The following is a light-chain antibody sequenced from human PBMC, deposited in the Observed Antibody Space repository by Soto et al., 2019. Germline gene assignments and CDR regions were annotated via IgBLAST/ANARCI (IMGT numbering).Light chain of an antibody. CDR1: EDISYW. CDR2: AAS. J-gene: IGKJ4*01. V-gene: IGKV1D-12*01. CDR3: QQLDRYPFT. Sequence: DIQMTQTQSSVSASVGDRVTITCRASEDISYWVAWYQQKPGKAPKLLIPAASSLHSGVPSRFSGSASGTEFTLTISSLQPEDFASYYCQQLDRYPFTFGGGTKVDIK.